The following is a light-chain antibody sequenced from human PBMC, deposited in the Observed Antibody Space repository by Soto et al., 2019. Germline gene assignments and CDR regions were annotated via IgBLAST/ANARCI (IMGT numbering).Light chain of an antibody. CDR3: QQYNNWPRT. Sequence: EILMTQSPSTLSVSPGERATLSCRASQSFSSYLAWYQQKPGQAPRLLIYGASTRATGIPARFSGSGSGTEFTLTISSLQSEDFAVYYCQQYNNWPRTFGHGTKVDI. J-gene: IGKJ1*01. CDR2: GAS. CDR1: QSFSSY. V-gene: IGKV3-15*01.